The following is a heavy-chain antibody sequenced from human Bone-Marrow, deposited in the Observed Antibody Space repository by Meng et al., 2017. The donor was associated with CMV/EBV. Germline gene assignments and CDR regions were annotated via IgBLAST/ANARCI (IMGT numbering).Heavy chain of an antibody. CDR3: ANFPLTMTTVTTGIN. Sequence: GGSLRLSCAASGFTFSSYGMHWVRQAPGKGLEWVSAISGSGGSTYYADSVKGRFTISRDNSKNTLYLQMNSLRAEDTAVYYCANFPLTMTTVTTGINWGQGTLVTVSS. V-gene: IGHV3-23*01. D-gene: IGHD4-17*01. CDR1: GFTFSSYG. CDR2: ISGSGGST. J-gene: IGHJ4*02.